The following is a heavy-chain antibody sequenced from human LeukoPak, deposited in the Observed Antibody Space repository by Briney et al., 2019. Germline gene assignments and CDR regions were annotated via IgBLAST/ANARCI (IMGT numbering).Heavy chain of an antibody. D-gene: IGHD6-6*01. J-gene: IGHJ6*02. Sequence: SVKVSCKASGGTFSSYAISWVRQAPGQGLEWMGGIIPIFGTANYAQKFQGRVTITADESTSTAYMELSSLRSEDTAVYYCARDEYSSSSEYHYYGMDVWGQGTTVTVSS. CDR3: ARDEYSSSSEYHYYGMDV. CDR1: GGTFSSYA. V-gene: IGHV1-69*13. CDR2: IIPIFGTA.